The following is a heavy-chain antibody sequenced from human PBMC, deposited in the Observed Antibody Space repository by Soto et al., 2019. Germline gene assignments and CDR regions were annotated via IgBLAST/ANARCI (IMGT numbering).Heavy chain of an antibody. CDR1: GASVSHGY. CDR2: MYFGGRF. Sequence: QMQLQASGPGLVKPSETLSLTCNVSGASVSHGYWSWIRQPPGKGLEWIGFMYFGGRFTYNPSITSRATISVETSKNQFSMKLTAVTASDTAVYYCARRYYDSTGFAVDPWGQGTLVTVSS. J-gene: IGHJ5*02. D-gene: IGHD3-22*01. V-gene: IGHV4-59*02. CDR3: ARRYYDSTGFAVDP.